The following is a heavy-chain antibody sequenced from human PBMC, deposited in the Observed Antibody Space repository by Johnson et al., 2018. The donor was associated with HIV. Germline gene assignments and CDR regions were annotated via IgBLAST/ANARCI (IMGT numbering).Heavy chain of an antibody. CDR3: AKLVGATHPLDI. D-gene: IGHD1-26*01. J-gene: IGHJ3*02. Sequence: MLLVESGGGLVQPGGSLRLSCAASGFSFRSYWMSWVRQAPGKGLEWVANIKQDGSEKYYVDSVKGRFTISRDNAKNSLYLQMNSLRAEDTAVYYCAKLVGATHPLDIWGQGTMVTVSS. CDR1: GFSFRSYW. V-gene: IGHV3-7*03. CDR2: IKQDGSEK.